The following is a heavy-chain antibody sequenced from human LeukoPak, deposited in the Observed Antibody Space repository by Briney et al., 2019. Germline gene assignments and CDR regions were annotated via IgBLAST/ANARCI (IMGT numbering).Heavy chain of an antibody. J-gene: IGHJ6*02. CDR2: IRSKANNYAT. CDR3: TSTVTTFDYYGMDV. Sequence: GGSLRLSCAASGFTFSGSAMHWVRQASGKGLEWVGRIRSKANNYATAYAASVKGRFTISRDDSKNTAYLQMNSLKTEDTAVYYCTSTVTTFDYYGMDVWGQGTTVTVSS. CDR1: GFTFSGSA. V-gene: IGHV3-73*01. D-gene: IGHD4-17*01.